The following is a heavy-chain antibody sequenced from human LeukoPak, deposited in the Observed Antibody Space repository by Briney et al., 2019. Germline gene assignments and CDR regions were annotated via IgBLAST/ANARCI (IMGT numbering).Heavy chain of an antibody. CDR2: IYYTGST. V-gene: IGHV4-59*08. D-gene: IGHD3-10*01. CDR1: GGSISTYY. Sequence: SETLSLTCTVSGGSISTYYWSWIRQPPGKRLEWIGYIYYTGSTNYNPSLKSRVTISVDTSKNQFSLNLSSVTAADTAVYYCARGRGVPFDPWGQGTLVTVSS. CDR3: ARGRGVPFDP. J-gene: IGHJ5*02.